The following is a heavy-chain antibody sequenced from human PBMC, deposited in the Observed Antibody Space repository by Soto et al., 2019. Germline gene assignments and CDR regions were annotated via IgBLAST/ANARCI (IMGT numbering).Heavy chain of an antibody. J-gene: IGHJ4*02. D-gene: IGHD1-26*01. Sequence: GGSLRLSCAASGFTFTTCGMHWVRQAPGKGLEWVAFISYDEINKYYADSVKGRFTISRDISKNTLYLQMNNLRPEDSAVYYCAKVGLMGAYRKSFFDYWGQGTLVTVSS. V-gene: IGHV3-30*18. CDR2: ISYDEINK. CDR1: GFTFTTCG. CDR3: AKVGLMGAYRKSFFDY.